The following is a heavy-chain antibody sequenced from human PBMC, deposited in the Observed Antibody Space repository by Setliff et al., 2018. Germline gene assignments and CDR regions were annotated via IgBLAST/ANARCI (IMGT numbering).Heavy chain of an antibody. J-gene: IGHJ4*02. CDR1: GHTFTSYF. CDR3: ARGLIVLPGPSGDMGYFDY. CDR2: INPSGGYT. V-gene: IGHV1-46*01. Sequence: VASVKVSCKASGHTFTSYFMQRVRQAPGQGLEWMGMINPSGGYTIYAQKFQGRVTMTRDTSTSTVYLELSSLRSEDTAVYYCARGLIVLPGPSGDMGYFDYWGQGTLVTVSS. D-gene: IGHD2-8*01.